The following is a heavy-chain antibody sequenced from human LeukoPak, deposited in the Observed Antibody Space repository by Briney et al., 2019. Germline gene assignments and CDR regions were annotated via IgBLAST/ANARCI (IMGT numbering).Heavy chain of an antibody. Sequence: GGSLRLSCAASGFTFDDYAMHWVRQAPGKCLEWVSGISWNSGSIGYADSVKGRFTISRDNAKNSLYLQMNSLRAEDTAVYYCAELGITMIGGVWGKGTTVTISS. J-gene: IGHJ6*04. CDR1: GFTFDDYA. D-gene: IGHD3-10*02. CDR2: ISWNSGSI. V-gene: IGHV3-9*01. CDR3: AELGITMIGGV.